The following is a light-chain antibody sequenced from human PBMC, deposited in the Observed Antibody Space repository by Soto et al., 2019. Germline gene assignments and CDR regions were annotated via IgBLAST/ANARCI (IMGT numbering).Light chain of an antibody. Sequence: QSALTQPASVSGSPGQSITISCTGTSSDVGGYNYVSWYQQHPGKALKLMIYEVSNRPSGVSNRFSGSKSGNTASLTISGIQAEDEADYYCSSYTSSSIDYVFGTGTKVTVL. CDR2: EVS. V-gene: IGLV2-14*01. J-gene: IGLJ1*01. CDR3: SSYTSSSIDYV. CDR1: SSDVGGYNY.